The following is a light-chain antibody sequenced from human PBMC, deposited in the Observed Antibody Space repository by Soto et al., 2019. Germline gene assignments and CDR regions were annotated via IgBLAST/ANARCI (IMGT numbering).Light chain of an antibody. CDR3: QQLNSYPLT. Sequence: DIQMTQSPSSLSASVGDTVTITCRASQSISNHLNWYQQKPGKAPKLLIYAASSLQSGVPSRFSGSGSGTDFTLTISSLQPEDFATYYCQQLNSYPLTFGGGTKVDIK. CDR2: AAS. J-gene: IGKJ4*01. CDR1: QSISNH. V-gene: IGKV1-17*01.